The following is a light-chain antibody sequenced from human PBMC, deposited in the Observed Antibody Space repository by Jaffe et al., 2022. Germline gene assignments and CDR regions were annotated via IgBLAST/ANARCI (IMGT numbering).Light chain of an antibody. CDR2: GVS. CDR1: QSVSSSY. J-gene: IGKJ2*01. Sequence: EIVLTQSPGTLSLSPGERATLSCRASQSVSSSYLAWYQQKPDQAPRLLIYGVSSRATGIPDRFSGSGSGTDFTLTISRLEPEDFAVYYCQQYGSSSYTFGQGTKLEIK. V-gene: IGKV3-20*01. CDR3: QQYGSSSYT.